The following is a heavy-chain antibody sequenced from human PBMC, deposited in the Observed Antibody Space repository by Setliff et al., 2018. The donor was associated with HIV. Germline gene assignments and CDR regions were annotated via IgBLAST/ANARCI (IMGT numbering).Heavy chain of an antibody. CDR3: ARYKWNNWIFGWFDP. D-gene: IGHD1-20*01. Sequence: PGESLRLSCAASGFTFSDHYMSWIRQAPGKGLEWVSYISGGSTSHMNYADSVKGRFTISRDNAKNSLYLQMNSLRAEDTAVYYCARYKWNNWIFGWFDPWGQGTQVTVS. J-gene: IGHJ5*02. V-gene: IGHV3-11*06. CDR2: ISGGSTSHM. CDR1: GFTFSDHY.